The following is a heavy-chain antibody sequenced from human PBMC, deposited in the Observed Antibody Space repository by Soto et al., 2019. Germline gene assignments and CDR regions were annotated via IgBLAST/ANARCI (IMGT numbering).Heavy chain of an antibody. V-gene: IGHV4-4*02. Sequence: QVQLQESGPGLVKPSGTLSLTCDVSGYSISSTYWWSWVRQSPLEGLEWIGEIYPTTGRANYNPSIRSRVTISADSSKNQFSLNLRSVTAADTVVYYCARHVGVTGTRGFDYWGQGIPVSVSS. CDR2: IYPTTGRA. D-gene: IGHD1-1*01. CDR1: GYSISSTYW. J-gene: IGHJ4*02. CDR3: ARHVGVTGTRGFDY.